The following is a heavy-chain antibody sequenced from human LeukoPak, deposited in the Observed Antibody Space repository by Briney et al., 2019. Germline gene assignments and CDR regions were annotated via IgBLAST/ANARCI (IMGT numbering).Heavy chain of an antibody. CDR3: ARDRHGMAV. J-gene: IGHJ6*02. V-gene: IGHV3-13*01. CDR1: GFTLSSYD. Sequence: QPGGSLRLSCAASGFTLSSYDMHWVRQVTGKGLEWVSAIGVAGDTYYPGSVKGRFIITRENAKNSLYLQMNSPRVEDTAVYYCARDRHGMAVWGQGTTVVVSS. CDR2: IGVAGDT.